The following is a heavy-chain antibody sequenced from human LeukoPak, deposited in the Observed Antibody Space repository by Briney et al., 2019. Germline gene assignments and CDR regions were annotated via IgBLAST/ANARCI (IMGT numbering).Heavy chain of an antibody. V-gene: IGHV1-46*01. Sequence: ASVKVSCKASGYTFTTYYIHWVRQAPGQGLEWMGVINPKGGGTAYAEKFQGRVSMTRDTSTSTVYMELSSLISDDTAVFYCARDPTGSWQWFDFWGQGTLVTVSS. CDR1: GYTFTTYY. J-gene: IGHJ4*02. CDR3: ARDPTGSWQWFDF. CDR2: INPKGGGT. D-gene: IGHD1-26*01.